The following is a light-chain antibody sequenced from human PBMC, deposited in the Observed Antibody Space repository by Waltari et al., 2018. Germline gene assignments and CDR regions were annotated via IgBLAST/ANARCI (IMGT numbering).Light chain of an antibody. CDR2: GAY. Sequence: DIQMTQSPSSVSASVGDRVSITCRASQGITTWLAWYQQKPGEAPRLLIHGAYTLQDGVPSRFSGDGYGTEFTLIIDSLQPEDFATYYCQQANGFPHTFGQGTKLESK. CDR3: QQANGFPHT. V-gene: IGKV1-12*01. J-gene: IGKJ2*01. CDR1: QGITTW.